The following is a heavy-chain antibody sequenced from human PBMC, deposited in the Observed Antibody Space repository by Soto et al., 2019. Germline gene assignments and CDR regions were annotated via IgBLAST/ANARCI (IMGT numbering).Heavy chain of an antibody. CDR1: GGSFSGFY. CDR3: ARADHTLVTSYGLDV. D-gene: IGHD2-21*02. CDR2: INHSGTT. V-gene: IGHV4-34*01. J-gene: IGHJ6*02. Sequence: ASETLSLTCAVSGGSFSGFYWTWIRQPPGEGLEWIGEINHSGTTNFNPSLRSRLTISLDSSKKHFSLKLTSMTAADAAVYYCARADHTLVTSYGLDVWGQGTTVTVSS.